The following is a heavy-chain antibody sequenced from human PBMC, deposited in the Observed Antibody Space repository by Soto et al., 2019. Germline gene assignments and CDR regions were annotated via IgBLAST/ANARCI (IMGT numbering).Heavy chain of an antibody. CDR3: ARVPVVVPAAMHAFDI. Sequence: QVQLQQWGAGLLKPSETLSLTCAVYGGSFSGYYWSWIRQPPGKGLEWIGEINHSGSTNYNPSLKSRVTISXXTXKXXFSLKLSSVTAADTAVYYCARVPVVVPAAMHAFDIWGQGTMVTVSS. CDR1: GGSFSGYY. V-gene: IGHV4-34*01. J-gene: IGHJ3*02. D-gene: IGHD2-2*01. CDR2: INHSGST.